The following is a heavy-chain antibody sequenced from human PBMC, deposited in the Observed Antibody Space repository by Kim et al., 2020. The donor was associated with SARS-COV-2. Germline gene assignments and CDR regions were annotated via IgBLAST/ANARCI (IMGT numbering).Heavy chain of an antibody. D-gene: IGHD6-13*01. CDR2: ISSSGSTI. V-gene: IGHV3-48*03. J-gene: IGHJ4*02. CDR1: GFTFSSYE. CDR3: ARDPAAAGNDY. Sequence: GGSLRLSCAASGFTFSSYEMNWVRQAPGKGLEWVSYISSSGSTIYYADSVKGRFTISRDNAKNSLYLQMNSLRAEDTAVYYCARDPAAAGNDYWGQGTLVTVSS.